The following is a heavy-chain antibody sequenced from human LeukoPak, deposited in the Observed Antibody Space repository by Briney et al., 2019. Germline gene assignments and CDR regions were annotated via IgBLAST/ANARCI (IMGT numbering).Heavy chain of an antibody. CDR3: AKDLHYGSADY. CDR2: IRYDGTYK. Sequence: PGGSLRLSCAASGFTFSSYGIHWVRQAPGKGLEWVSFIRYDGTYKYYADSVKGRFTISRDNAKNSLYLQMNSLRAEDTAVYYCAKDLHYGSADYWGQGTLVTVSS. V-gene: IGHV3-30*02. D-gene: IGHD3-10*01. CDR1: GFTFSSYG. J-gene: IGHJ4*02.